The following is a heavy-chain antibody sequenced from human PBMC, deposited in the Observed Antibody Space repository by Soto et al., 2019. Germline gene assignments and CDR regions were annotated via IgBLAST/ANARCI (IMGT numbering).Heavy chain of an antibody. V-gene: IGHV3-9*01. D-gene: IGHD4-4*01. J-gene: IGHJ6*02. CDR1: GFTFDDYA. CDR3: AKDMGPFRVSTYYHYGMDV. Sequence: EVQLVESGGGLVQPGRSLRLSCAASGFTFDDYAMHWVRQAPGKGLEWVSCISWNSGKIDYADSMKGRFTISRDNAKNTLYLQINSPRAEDTAMYYCAKDMGPFRVSTYYHYGMDVWGQGTTVTVSS. CDR2: ISWNSGKI.